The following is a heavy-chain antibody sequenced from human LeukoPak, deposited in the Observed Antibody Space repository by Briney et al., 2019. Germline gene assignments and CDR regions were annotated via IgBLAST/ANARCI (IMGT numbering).Heavy chain of an antibody. J-gene: IGHJ4*02. CDR2: LKSQTDGGTT. D-gene: IGHD2-2*01. V-gene: IGHV3-15*01. Sequence: PGGSLRLSCAASGFTFSSYSMNWVRQAPGKGLEWVGRLKSQTDGGTTDYAAPVGGRFTISRDDSKNTLYLQMDSLKTDDTAVYYCATGPEPAAMVFDFWGQGTLVTVSS. CDR3: ATGPEPAAMVFDF. CDR1: GFTFSSYS.